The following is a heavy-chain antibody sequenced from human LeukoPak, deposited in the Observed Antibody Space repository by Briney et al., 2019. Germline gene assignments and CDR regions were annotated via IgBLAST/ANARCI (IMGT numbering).Heavy chain of an antibody. Sequence: ASVKVSCKASGYTFTSYDINWVRQATGQGLEWMGWMNPNSGNTGYAQKFQGRVTITRNTSISTAYMELSSLRSEDTAVYYCAXXIXGYCSGGSCSDAFDIWGQGTMVTVS. J-gene: IGHJ3*02. CDR1: GYTFTSYD. V-gene: IGHV1-8*03. D-gene: IGHD2-15*01. CDR3: AXXIXGYCSGGSCSDAFDI. CDR2: MNPNSGNT.